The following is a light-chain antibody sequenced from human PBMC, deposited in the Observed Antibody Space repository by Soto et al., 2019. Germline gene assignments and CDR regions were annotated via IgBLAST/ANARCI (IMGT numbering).Light chain of an antibody. Sequence: DIQMTQSPSSLSASVGDRVTITCRASQVISNYLAWYQQKPGKVPKLLIYAASTLQSAVPSRFSGSGSGTDFTLTISSLQPEDGATYYCQKYNSAPLTFGGGTKVEIK. CDR1: QVISNY. J-gene: IGKJ4*01. CDR3: QKYNSAPLT. CDR2: AAS. V-gene: IGKV1-27*01.